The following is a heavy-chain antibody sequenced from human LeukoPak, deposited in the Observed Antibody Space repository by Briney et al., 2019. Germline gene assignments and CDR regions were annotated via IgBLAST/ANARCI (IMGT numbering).Heavy chain of an antibody. CDR1: GYSISSDYY. V-gene: IGHV4-38-2*01. CDR3: AVGDSSGYPYYSDY. Sequence: SETLSLTCAVSGYSISSDYYWGWIRPPPGKGPEWIGNIYHSGSAYYMPSLKSRVTISVDTPKSQFSLKLRSVTAADTAVYYCAVGDSSGYPYYSDYWGQGILVTVSS. J-gene: IGHJ4*02. CDR2: IYHSGSA. D-gene: IGHD3-22*01.